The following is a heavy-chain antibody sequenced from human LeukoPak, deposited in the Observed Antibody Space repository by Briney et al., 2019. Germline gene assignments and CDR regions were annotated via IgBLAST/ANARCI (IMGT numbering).Heavy chain of an antibody. CDR1: GGSISSGGYY. Sequence: PSQTLSLTCTVSGGSISSGGYYWSWIRQHPGKGLEWIGYIYYSGSTYYNPSLKSRVTISVDTSKNQFSLKLTSVTAADAAVYYCARSWYYYYYGMDVWGQGTTVTVSS. J-gene: IGHJ6*02. CDR2: IYYSGST. CDR3: ARSWYYYYYGMDV. D-gene: IGHD6-13*01. V-gene: IGHV4-31*03.